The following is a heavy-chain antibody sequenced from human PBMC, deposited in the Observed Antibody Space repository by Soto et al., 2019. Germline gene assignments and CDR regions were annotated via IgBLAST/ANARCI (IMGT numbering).Heavy chain of an antibody. D-gene: IGHD2-2*02. CDR1: GYTFTSYG. CDR2: ISAYNGNT. Sequence: ASVKVSCKASGYTFTSYGISWVRQAPGQGLEWMGWISAYNGNTNYAQKIQGRVTMTTDTSTSTAYMELRSLRSDDTAVYYCARDPEQDIVVVPAAIPNNYYYYYGMDVWGQGTTVTVSS. V-gene: IGHV1-18*04. J-gene: IGHJ6*02. CDR3: ARDPEQDIVVVPAAIPNNYYYYYGMDV.